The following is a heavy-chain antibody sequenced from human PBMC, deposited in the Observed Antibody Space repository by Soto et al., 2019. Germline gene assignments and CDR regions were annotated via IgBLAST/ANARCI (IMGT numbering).Heavy chain of an antibody. V-gene: IGHV3-7*02. Sequence: EVQLVESGGDLVQPGGSLRLSCAASGFIFSDCWLGWVRQAPGKGLEWVANIKTDGSSIYYVGSVRGRFTISRDNAQNLLHLQMNSLRAADTAVYYCARHGDYVFDYWGQGTLVTVSS. CDR1: GFIFSDCW. CDR2: IKTDGSSI. D-gene: IGHD3-16*01. CDR3: ARHGDYVFDY. J-gene: IGHJ4*02.